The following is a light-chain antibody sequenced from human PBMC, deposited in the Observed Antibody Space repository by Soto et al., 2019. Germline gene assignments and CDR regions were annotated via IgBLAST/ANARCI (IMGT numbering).Light chain of an antibody. CDR1: SSDVGGYNY. CDR3: SSYTSSSTGV. Sequence: QSVLTQPASVSGSPGQSITISCTGTSSDVGGYNYVSWYQQHPGKAPKLMIYEVNYRPSGVSNRFSGSKSGNTASLTISGLQAEDEADYYCSSYTSSSTGVFGPGTKVTVL. V-gene: IGLV2-14*01. J-gene: IGLJ1*01. CDR2: EVN.